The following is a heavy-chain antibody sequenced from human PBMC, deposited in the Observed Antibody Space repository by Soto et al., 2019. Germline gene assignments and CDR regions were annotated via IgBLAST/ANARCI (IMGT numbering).Heavy chain of an antibody. D-gene: IGHD3-10*01. J-gene: IGHJ6*02. CDR2: ISSTAGKTS. Sequence: EVKLFHSGGGVVPPGGSLRLSCATSGFTFNTYPMTWVRQAPGKGLGWVSSISSTAGKTSSYADSVKGRFAISRDFSDNTVYLQMDNLRVDDTAVYFCAKGVLSFHYGMEVWGQGTTVTVSS. CDR1: GFTFNTYP. V-gene: IGHV3-23*01. CDR3: AKGVLSFHYGMEV.